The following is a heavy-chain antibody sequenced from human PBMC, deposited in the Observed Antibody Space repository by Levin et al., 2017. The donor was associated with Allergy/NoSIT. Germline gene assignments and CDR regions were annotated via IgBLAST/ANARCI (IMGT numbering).Heavy chain of an antibody. CDR1: GFTFSSYA. V-gene: IGHV3-23*01. CDR2: ISGSGGST. CDR3: NYDYIWGSYRSFDY. Sequence: PGESLKISCAASGFTFSSYAMSWVRQAPGKGLEWVSAISGSGGSTYYADSVKGRFTISRDNSKNTLYLQMNSLRAEDTAVYYCNYDYIWGSYRSFDYWGQGTLVTVSS. D-gene: IGHD3-16*02. J-gene: IGHJ4*02.